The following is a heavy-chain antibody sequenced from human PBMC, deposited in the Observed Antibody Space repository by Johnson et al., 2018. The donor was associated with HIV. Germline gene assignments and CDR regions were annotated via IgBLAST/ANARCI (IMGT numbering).Heavy chain of an antibody. Sequence: QMQLVESGGGVVQPGRSLRLSCAASGFTFSSYAMHWVRQAPGKGLEWVAVIWYDGSDKYYVDSVKGRFTISRDNAKNSLYLQMNSRRAEDTGVYYCARDRGLWDRNGAGAFDIWGQGTMVTVSS. CDR3: ARDRGLWDRNGAGAFDI. J-gene: IGHJ3*02. V-gene: IGHV3-33*08. CDR2: IWYDGSDK. CDR1: GFTFSSYA. D-gene: IGHD3-10*01.